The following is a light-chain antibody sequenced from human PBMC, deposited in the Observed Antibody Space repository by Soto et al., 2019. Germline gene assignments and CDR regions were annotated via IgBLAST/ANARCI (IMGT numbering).Light chain of an antibody. CDR3: QQRSNWPPDIT. V-gene: IGKV3-11*01. CDR2: GAS. CDR1: QSVSSN. J-gene: IGKJ5*01. Sequence: EIVMTQSPATLSVSPVEVVTLSFMASQSVSSNLAWYQQKPGQAPRLLIYGASSRATGIPDRFSGSGSGTDFTLTISRLEPEDFAVYYCQQRSNWPPDITFGQGTRLEIK.